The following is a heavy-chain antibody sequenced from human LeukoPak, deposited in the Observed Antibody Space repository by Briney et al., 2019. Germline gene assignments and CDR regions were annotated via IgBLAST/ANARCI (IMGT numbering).Heavy chain of an antibody. Sequence: PSETLSLTCTASGGSISSSSYYWGWLRQPPGKGLEWIGSIYYSGSTYYNPSLKSRVTISVDTSKNQFSLKLSSVTAADTAVYYCARTSRDGYNYGGGFDYWGQGTLVTVSS. V-gene: IGHV4-39*01. CDR2: IYYSGST. CDR1: GGSISSSSYY. J-gene: IGHJ4*02. CDR3: ARTSRDGYNYGGGFDY. D-gene: IGHD5-24*01.